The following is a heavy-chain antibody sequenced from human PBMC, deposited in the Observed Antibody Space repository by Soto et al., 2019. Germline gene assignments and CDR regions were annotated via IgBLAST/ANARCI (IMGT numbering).Heavy chain of an antibody. CDR1: GFTFNTYG. V-gene: IGHV3-30*03. CDR2: ISYDDVNK. J-gene: IGHJ2*01. CDR3: ARSPQPTRGIHWYFDF. D-gene: IGHD2-2*01. Sequence: QVQLVESGGGVVQPGRSLGLSCAASGFTFNTYGMHWVRQAPGKGLEWVAAISYDDVNKYYADSVKGRFTISRDNSKNTLYVQMNSQKPEDTAVYYCARSPQPTRGIHWYFDFWGRGILVAVSS.